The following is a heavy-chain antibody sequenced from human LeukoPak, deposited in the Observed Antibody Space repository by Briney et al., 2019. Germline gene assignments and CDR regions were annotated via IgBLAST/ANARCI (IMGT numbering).Heavy chain of an antibody. D-gene: IGHD5-24*01. J-gene: IGHJ4*02. V-gene: IGHV3-7*01. CDR1: GFIFKKYW. CDR2: IKEDGSET. CDR3: ARETPRRGETRDGYR. Sequence: PGGSLRLSCAASGFIFKKYWMNWVRQVPGKGLECLANIKEDGSETYYADSVKGRFTISRDNPKNLLFLQTNSLRVEDTAVYYCARETPRRGETRDGYRWGQGTVVTVSS.